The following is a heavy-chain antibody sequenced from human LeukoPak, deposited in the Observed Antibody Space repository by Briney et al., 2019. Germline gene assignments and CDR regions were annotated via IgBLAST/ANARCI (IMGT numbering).Heavy chain of an antibody. Sequence: GRSLRLSCAASGFTYDDYAMHWVRQAPEEGLEWVSGISWNSGAIGYADSVKGRLTISRDNAKNSLYLQMNSLRAEDMALYYCVRGGWAAAGREGAFDIWGQGTMVTVSS. J-gene: IGHJ3*02. CDR1: GFTYDDYA. V-gene: IGHV3-9*03. CDR2: ISWNSGAI. D-gene: IGHD6-13*01. CDR3: VRGGWAAAGREGAFDI.